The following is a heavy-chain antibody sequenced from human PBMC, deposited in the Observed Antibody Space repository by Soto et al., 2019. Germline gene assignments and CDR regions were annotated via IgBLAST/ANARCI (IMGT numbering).Heavy chain of an antibody. J-gene: IGHJ4*02. V-gene: IGHV3-64*01. Sequence: GGSLRLSCAASGFTFSSYAMHWVRQAPGKGLEYVSAISSNGGSTYYANSVKGRFTISRDNSKNTLYLQMGSLRAEDMAEYYCARDGRGSYYLGYWGQGTLVTVSS. CDR2: ISSNGGST. CDR3: ARDGRGSYYLGY. D-gene: IGHD1-26*01. CDR1: GFTFSSYA.